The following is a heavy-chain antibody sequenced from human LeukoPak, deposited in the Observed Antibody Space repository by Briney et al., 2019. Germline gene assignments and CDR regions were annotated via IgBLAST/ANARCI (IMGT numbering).Heavy chain of an antibody. CDR2: IKQDGSEK. J-gene: IGHJ4*02. CDR3: ARAKSLFDS. V-gene: IGHV3-7*03. CDR1: GFTFGSYW. Sequence: GGSLRLSCAASGFTFGSYWVSWVRQAPGEGLEWVANIKQDGSEKYYVDSVKGRFTISRDNAKNSLYLQMNSLRAEDTAVYYCARAKSLFDSWGQGTLVTVSS. D-gene: IGHD3-10*01.